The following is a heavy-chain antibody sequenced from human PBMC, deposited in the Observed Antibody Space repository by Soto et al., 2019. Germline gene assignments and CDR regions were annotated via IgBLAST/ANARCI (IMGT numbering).Heavy chain of an antibody. D-gene: IGHD1-26*01. Sequence: QVQLVQSGAELNKPGSSVKVSCKASGGTFSSYSINWVRQAPGQGLEWMGEIIPIFGTANYAQKFQGRVTITADESTSTAYMELRSRRSEDTAVYYCAIDGGRHSGGIDYWGPGTLVTASS. CDR1: GGTFSSYS. CDR3: AIDGGRHSGGIDY. CDR2: IIPIFGTA. V-gene: IGHV1-69*01. J-gene: IGHJ4*02.